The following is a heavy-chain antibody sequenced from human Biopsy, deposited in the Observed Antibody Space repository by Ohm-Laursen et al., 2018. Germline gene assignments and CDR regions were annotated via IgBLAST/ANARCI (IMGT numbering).Heavy chain of an antibody. D-gene: IGHD1-26*01. CDR3: ARGTGRYYVYGAFDI. CDR2: IYTSGSP. V-gene: IGHV4-4*07. J-gene: IGHJ3*02. Sequence: GTPSLTCTVSGDSINNYYWSWIRQPAGKGLEWIGRIYTSGSPNYNLSLESRVTMSVDTSKNQFSLNLRSVTAADTAVYYCARGTGRYYVYGAFDIWGQGTVVTVSS. CDR1: GDSINNYY.